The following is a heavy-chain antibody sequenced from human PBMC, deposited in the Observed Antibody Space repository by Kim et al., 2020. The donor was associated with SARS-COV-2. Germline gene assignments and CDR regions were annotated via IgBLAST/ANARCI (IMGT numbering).Heavy chain of an antibody. CDR3: AKAGDSSSWYDYYYGMDV. J-gene: IGHJ6*02. CDR1: GFTFDDYA. D-gene: IGHD6-13*01. Sequence: GGSLRLSCAASGFTFDDYAMHWVRQAPGKGLEWVSGISWNSGSIGYADSVKGRFTISRDNAKNSLYLQMNSLRAEDTALYYYAKAGDSSSWYDYYYGMDVWGQGTTVTVSS. V-gene: IGHV3-9*01. CDR2: ISWNSGSI.